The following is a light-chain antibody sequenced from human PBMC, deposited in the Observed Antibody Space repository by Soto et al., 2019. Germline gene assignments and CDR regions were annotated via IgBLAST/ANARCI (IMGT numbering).Light chain of an antibody. V-gene: IGKV3-20*01. CDR2: GAS. CDR3: QQYESSWT. J-gene: IGKJ1*01. Sequence: EIVLTQSPGTLSLSPGERATLSCRASQSISSTFLAWYQHKPGQAPKVGIYGASRRATGIPDRFSGSGSGTDFTLTISRLEPEDYAVYYCQQYESSWTFGQGPKVEMK. CDR1: QSISSTF.